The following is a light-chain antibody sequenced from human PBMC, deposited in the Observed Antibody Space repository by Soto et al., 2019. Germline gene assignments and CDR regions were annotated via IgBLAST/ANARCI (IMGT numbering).Light chain of an antibody. V-gene: IGKV3-20*01. CDR3: QQYATAPLT. J-gene: IGKJ1*01. CDR1: QSVTNNY. Sequence: EIVLTQSPGTLSLSPGERATLSCRASQSVTNNYLAWYQQKPGQAPRLLIDDASHRATGIPDRFSGSGSGTDFTLTINRLEPEAFAVYYCQQYATAPLTFGQGTRVE. CDR2: DAS.